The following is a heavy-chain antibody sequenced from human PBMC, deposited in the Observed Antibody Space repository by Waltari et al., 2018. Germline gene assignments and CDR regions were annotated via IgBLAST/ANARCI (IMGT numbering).Heavy chain of an antibody. J-gene: IGHJ6*02. CDR3: ARDGGSSGWSRYYGMDV. V-gene: IGHV4-39*07. CDR1: GGSTSSSSYY. Sequence: QLQLQESGPGLVKPSETLSLTCTVSGGSTSSSSYYWGWIRQPPGKGLEWIGSIYYSGRTYYNPSLKSRVTRAVDTSKNQFSLKLSSVTAADTAVYYWARDGGSSGWSRYYGMDVWGQGTTVTVSS. D-gene: IGHD6-19*01. CDR2: IYYSGRT.